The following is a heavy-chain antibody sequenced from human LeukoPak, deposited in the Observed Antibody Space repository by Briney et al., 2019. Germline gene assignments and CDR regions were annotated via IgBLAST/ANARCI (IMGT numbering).Heavy chain of an antibody. CDR2: IYSSGST. Sequence: PSETLSLTCTVSGGSFSSYFWSWIRQPPGKGLEWIGYIYSSGSTNYNPSLKSRVSISADTSKNEFSLKLRSVTAADTAVYFCARVDTSLAPDASDIWGQGSMVTVSS. CDR1: GGSFSSYF. V-gene: IGHV4-59*01. CDR3: ARVDTSLAPDASDI. D-gene: IGHD5-18*01. J-gene: IGHJ3*02.